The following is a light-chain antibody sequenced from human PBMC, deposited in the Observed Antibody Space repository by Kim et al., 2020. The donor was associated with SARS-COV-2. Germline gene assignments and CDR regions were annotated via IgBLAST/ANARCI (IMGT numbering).Light chain of an antibody. CDR2: YDS. J-gene: IGLJ3*02. CDR1: DIGSKS. V-gene: IGLV3-21*04. Sequence: SYELTQPPSLSLAPGKTARIACGGDDIGSKSVHWYQQKPGQAPLLVIYYDSDRPSGIPERFSGSNSGDTATLTITRVEAGDEADYYCQVWDSSGAQWVFGGGTQLTVL. CDR3: QVWDSSGAQWV.